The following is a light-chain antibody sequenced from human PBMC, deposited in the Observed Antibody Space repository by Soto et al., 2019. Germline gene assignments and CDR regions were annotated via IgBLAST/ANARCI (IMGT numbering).Light chain of an antibody. V-gene: IGKV1D-13*01. CDR3: LQFNNYPLT. Sequence: AIQLTQSPSSLSASVGDRVTITCRASQGISSALAWYQQKPGKAPKSLIYDASSLKSGVPSRFSGSGSGTDFTLTISSLQPEDFATYYCLQFNNYPLTFGGGTKVEIK. CDR1: QGISSA. CDR2: DAS. J-gene: IGKJ4*01.